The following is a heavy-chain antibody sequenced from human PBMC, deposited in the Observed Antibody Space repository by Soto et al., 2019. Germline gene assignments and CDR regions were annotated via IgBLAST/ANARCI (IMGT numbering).Heavy chain of an antibody. CDR3: AKDHYYDSSGYLGY. V-gene: IGHV6-1*01. J-gene: IGHJ4*02. CDR2: TYYRSKWYN. Sequence: SQTLSLTCAITGDSVSSNSAGWSWVRQSPSRGLEWLGRTYYRSKWYNDYAVSVKSRITINPDTSKNQFSLQLNSVTPEDTAVYYCAKDHYYDSSGYLGYWGQGTLVTVSS. CDR1: GDSVSSNSAG. D-gene: IGHD3-22*01.